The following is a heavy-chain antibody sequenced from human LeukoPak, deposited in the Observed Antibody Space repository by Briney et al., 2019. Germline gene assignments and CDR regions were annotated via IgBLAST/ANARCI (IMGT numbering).Heavy chain of an antibody. CDR2: IYYSGST. J-gene: IGHJ4*02. Sequence: SETLSLTCTVSGGSISSYYWSWVRQPPGKGLEWIGYIYYSGSTNYNPSLKSRVTISVDTSKNQFSLKLSSVTAADTAVYYCARGYHFDYWGQGTLVTVSS. V-gene: IGHV4-59*01. CDR3: ARGYHFDY. D-gene: IGHD1-1*01. CDR1: GGSISSYY.